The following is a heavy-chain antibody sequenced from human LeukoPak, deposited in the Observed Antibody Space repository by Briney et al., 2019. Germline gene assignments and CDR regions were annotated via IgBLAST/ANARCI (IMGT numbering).Heavy chain of an antibody. D-gene: IGHD6-19*01. J-gene: IGHJ3*02. CDR1: GFSFNSYS. CDR3: AKGADRGSGWYAFDI. V-gene: IGHV3-21*04. CDR2: ISSSSTYI. Sequence: KPGGSLRLSCAASGFSFNSYSMNWVRQAPGKGLGWVSFISSSSTYIYYADSLKGRFTISRDNAKNSLYLQMNSLSAEDMALYYCAKGADRGSGWYAFDIWGQGTMVTVSS.